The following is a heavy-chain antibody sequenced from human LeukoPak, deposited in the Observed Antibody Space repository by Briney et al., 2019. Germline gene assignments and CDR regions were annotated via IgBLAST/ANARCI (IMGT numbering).Heavy chain of an antibody. CDR1: GYTFTGYY. J-gene: IGHJ4*02. V-gene: IGHV1-2*06. CDR3: ARDYYGSGSYYGNFDY. CDR2: INPNSGGT. Sequence: ASVKVSCKASGYTFTGYYMHWVRQAPGQGREWMGRINPNSGGTNYAQKFQGRVTITRDTSISTAYMELSRLRSDDTAVYYCARDYYGSGSYYGNFDYWGQGTLVTVSS. D-gene: IGHD3-10*01.